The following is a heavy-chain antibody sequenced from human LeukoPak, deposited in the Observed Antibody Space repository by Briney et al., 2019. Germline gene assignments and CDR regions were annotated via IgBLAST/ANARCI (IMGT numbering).Heavy chain of an antibody. D-gene: IGHD1-26*01. CDR2: ISYSGT. Sequence: SETLSLTCTVSGGSTSIRNYYWGWIRQPPGRGLEWIGSISYSGTYYNPSLKSRHTISVDTSKNHFSLNLRSVTAADTAVYYCARRTSNPVGAIDYWGQGTLVTVSS. CDR1: GGSTSIRNYY. CDR3: ARRTSNPVGAIDY. V-gene: IGHV4-39*01. J-gene: IGHJ4*02.